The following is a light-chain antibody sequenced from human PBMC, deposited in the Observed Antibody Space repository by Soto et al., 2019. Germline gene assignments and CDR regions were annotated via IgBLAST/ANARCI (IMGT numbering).Light chain of an antibody. CDR3: QQYNNWPPT. J-gene: IGKJ1*01. CDR1: QSVSST. V-gene: IGKV3-15*01. Sequence: EIVMTQSPATLSVSPGERATLSCRTSQSVSSTLAWYQQKPGQAPRLLIHGASTRATGIPARFSGSGSGTEFTLTISSLQSEDFAVYYCQQYNNWPPTFGQGTKVEIK. CDR2: GAS.